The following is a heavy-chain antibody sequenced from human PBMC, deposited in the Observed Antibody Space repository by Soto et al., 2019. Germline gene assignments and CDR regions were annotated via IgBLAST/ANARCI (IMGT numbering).Heavy chain of an antibody. CDR3: TVSRWAARAYYYYGMDV. CDR2: IKSTVDGGTT. Sequence: GSLRLSCAASGFTFNNAWMSWVRQAPGKGLEWVGRIKSTVDGGTTDYAAPVKGRFTISRDDSRNTLDLQMNSLKTEDTGVYYCTVSRWAARAYYYYGMDVWGQGATVTVSS. J-gene: IGHJ6*02. CDR1: GFTFNNAW. D-gene: IGHD6-6*01. V-gene: IGHV3-15*01.